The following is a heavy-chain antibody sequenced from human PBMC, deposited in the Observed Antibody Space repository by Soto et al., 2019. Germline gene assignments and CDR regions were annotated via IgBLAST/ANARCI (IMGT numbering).Heavy chain of an antibody. CDR3: AREVYDEFLSGFNTNPYDFDD. J-gene: IGHJ4*02. CDR2: ISDDGSNT. Sequence: QVQLVESGGGVVQPGRSLRLSCAASGFTFSRHTMHWVRQAPGKGLEWVAAISDDGSNTYYADSVKGRFTISRDNSKNTLYLKMNSLSSEDTAVHHCAREVYDEFLSGFNTNPYDFDDWGQGTLVTVSS. D-gene: IGHD3-3*01. CDR1: GFTFSRHT. V-gene: IGHV3-30-3*01.